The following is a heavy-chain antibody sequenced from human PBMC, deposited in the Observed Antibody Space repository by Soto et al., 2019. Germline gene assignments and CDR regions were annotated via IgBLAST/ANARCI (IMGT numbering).Heavy chain of an antibody. CDR2: IKQDGSEK. J-gene: IGHJ6*04. Sequence: EVQLVESGGGLVQPGGSLRLSCAASGFTFSSYWMSWVRQAPGKGLEWVANIKQDGSEKYYVDSVKGRFTISRDNAKNSLYMQMNSLRLANTAVYYCARVGGNYYGYYYYCMHVGGKGTTVIVGS. V-gene: IGHV3-7*01. CDR1: GFTFSSYW. CDR3: ARVGGNYYGYYYYCMHV. D-gene: IGHD1-26*01.